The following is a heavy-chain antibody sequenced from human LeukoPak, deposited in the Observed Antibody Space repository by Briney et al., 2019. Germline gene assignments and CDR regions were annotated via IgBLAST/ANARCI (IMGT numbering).Heavy chain of an antibody. Sequence: ASVKVSCKASGYAFGNYAIHWVRQAPGQGLEWMGWINRNNGDTKYAQRLQGRITMTTDASTSTAYLELRSLRSDDTAVYYCAREFGVTGLSNWFDPWGQGTQVTVSS. J-gene: IGHJ5*02. CDR2: INRNNGDT. V-gene: IGHV1-18*01. D-gene: IGHD2-21*02. CDR3: AREFGVTGLSNWFDP. CDR1: GYAFGNYA.